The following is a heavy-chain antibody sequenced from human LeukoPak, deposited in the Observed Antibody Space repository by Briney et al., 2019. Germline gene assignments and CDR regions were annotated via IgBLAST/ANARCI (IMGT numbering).Heavy chain of an antibody. CDR1: GGSISSSSYY. CDR2: IYYSGGT. J-gene: IGHJ4*02. Sequence: PSETLSLTCTVSGGSISSSSYYWGWIRQPPGEGLEWIGSIYYSGGTYYNPSLKSRVIISVDTSKNQFSLKLSSVTAADTAMYYCARVSGYDWESFYDYWGQGSLVTVSS. CDR3: ARVSGYDWESFYDY. D-gene: IGHD5-12*01. V-gene: IGHV4-39*07.